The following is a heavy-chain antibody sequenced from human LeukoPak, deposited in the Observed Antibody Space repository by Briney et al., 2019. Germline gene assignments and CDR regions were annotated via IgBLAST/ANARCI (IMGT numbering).Heavy chain of an antibody. D-gene: IGHD5-24*01. V-gene: IGHV4-34*01. J-gene: IGHJ4*02. CDR1: GFTFSDYG. CDR2: TNHSGST. CDR3: ARGRRDGYNSLYFDY. Sequence: GSLRLSCAASGFTFSDYGIHWVRQPPGKGLEWIGETNHSGSTNYNPSLKSRVTISVDTSKNQFSLKLSSVTAADTAVYYCARGRRDGYNSLYFDYWGQGTLVTVSS.